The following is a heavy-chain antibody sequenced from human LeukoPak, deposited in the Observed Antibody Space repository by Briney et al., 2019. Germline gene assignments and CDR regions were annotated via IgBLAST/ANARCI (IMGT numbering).Heavy chain of an antibody. CDR3: ARPGGYSAGWSMDY. V-gene: IGHV1-69*13. J-gene: IGHJ4*02. Sequence: SVKVSCKASGGTFSSYAISWVRQAPGQGLEWMGGIIPIFGTANYAQKFQGRVTITADESTSTAYLQWNSLRASDTAIYYCARPGGYSAGWSMDYWGQGTLVTVSS. CDR2: IIPIFGTA. D-gene: IGHD5-12*01. CDR1: GGTFSSYA.